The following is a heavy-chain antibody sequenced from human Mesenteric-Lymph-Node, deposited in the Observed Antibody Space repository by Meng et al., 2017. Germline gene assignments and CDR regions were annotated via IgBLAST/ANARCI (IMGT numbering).Heavy chain of an antibody. D-gene: IGHD3-9*01. CDR3: AREFDILTGYSYDYYGMDV. V-gene: IGHV3-21*01. J-gene: IGHJ6*02. CDR1: GFSFSGFR. CDR2: ISSSSSYI. Sequence: GGSLRLSCAASGFSFSGFRMNWVRQPPGKGLEWVSSISSSSSYIYYADSVKGRFTISRDNAEKLVFLQMNSLSAEDTAVYYCAREFDILTGYSYDYYGMDVWGQGTMVTVSS.